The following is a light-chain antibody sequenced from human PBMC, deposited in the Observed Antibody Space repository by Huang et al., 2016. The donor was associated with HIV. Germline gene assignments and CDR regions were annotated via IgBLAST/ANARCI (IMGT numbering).Light chain of an antibody. J-gene: IGKJ2*01. CDR1: QDIRNY. CDR2: AES. Sequence: DIHMTQSPSSLSSSVGDRVTITCRASQDIRNYLAWYQQKPGTAPKFLISAESTLQSGVPSRFSGSGSGTDFTLTIGSLQPEDVATYYCQKYNSAPYTFGQGTKLEIK. CDR3: QKYNSAPYT. V-gene: IGKV1-27*01.